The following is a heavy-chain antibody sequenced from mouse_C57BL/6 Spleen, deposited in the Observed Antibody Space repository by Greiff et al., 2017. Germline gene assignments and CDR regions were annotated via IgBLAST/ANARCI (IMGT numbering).Heavy chain of an antibody. CDR2: IYPGGGYT. CDR3: AREGKNYGSSYVGYYAMDY. CDR1: GYTFTNYW. J-gene: IGHJ4*01. Sequence: QVQLQQSGAELVRPGTSVKTSCKASGYTFTNYWIGWAKQRPGHGLEWIGDIYPGGGYTNYNEKFKGKGTLTADKYSSTAYMQFSSLTSEDSAIYYCAREGKNYGSSYVGYYAMDYWGQGTSVTVSS. D-gene: IGHD1-1*01. V-gene: IGHV1-63*01.